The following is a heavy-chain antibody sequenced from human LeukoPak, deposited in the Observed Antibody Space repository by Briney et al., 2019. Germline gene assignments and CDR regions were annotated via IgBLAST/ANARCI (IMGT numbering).Heavy chain of an antibody. CDR3: ARIGGNWNYVY. CDR2: INPNSGGT. D-gene: IGHD1-7*01. V-gene: IGHV1-2*02. J-gene: IGHJ4*02. Sequence: ASVKVSCKASGYTFTGYYMHWVRQAPGQGLGWMGWINPNSGGTNYAQNFQGRVTMTRDTSIGTAYMELSRLRSDDTAVYYCARIGGNWNYVYWGQGTLVTVSS. CDR1: GYTFTGYY.